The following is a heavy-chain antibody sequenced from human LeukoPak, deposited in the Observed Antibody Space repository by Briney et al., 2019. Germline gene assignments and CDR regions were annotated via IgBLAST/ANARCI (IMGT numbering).Heavy chain of an antibody. CDR1: GYSISSGYY. Sequence: SETLPLTCTVSGYSISSGYYWGWIRQPPGKGLEWIGSIYHSGRTYYNPSLKSRVTISIDTSKNQFSLKLSSVTAADTAVYYCARWRDWGSPHFDYWGQGTLVTVSS. CDR3: ARWRDWGSPHFDY. V-gene: IGHV4-38-2*02. J-gene: IGHJ4*02. D-gene: IGHD7-27*01. CDR2: IYHSGRT.